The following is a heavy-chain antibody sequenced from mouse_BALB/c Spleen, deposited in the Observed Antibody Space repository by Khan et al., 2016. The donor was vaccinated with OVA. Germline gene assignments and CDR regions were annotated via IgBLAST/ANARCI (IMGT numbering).Heavy chain of an antibody. CDR1: GDSITSGY. J-gene: IGHJ3*01. V-gene: IGHV3-8*02. CDR3: ARSTYRYAVAY. CDR2: MIYSGNT. Sequence: EVQLQESGPSLVKPSQTLSLTCSVTGDSITSGYWNWIRKFPGNKLEYMGYMIYSGNTYYNPSLKSRISITRHTSKNQYYLQLNPVTTKDTATYSCARSTYRYAVAYWGQGTLVTVSA. D-gene: IGHD2-14*01.